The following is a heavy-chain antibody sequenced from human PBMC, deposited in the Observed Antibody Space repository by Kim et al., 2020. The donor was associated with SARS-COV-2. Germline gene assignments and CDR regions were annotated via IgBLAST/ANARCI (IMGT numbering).Heavy chain of an antibody. J-gene: IGHJ3*02. V-gene: IGHV1-2*06. D-gene: IGHD3-9*01. CDR2: INPNSGGT. CDR1: GYTFTGYY. CDR3: ARPLHYDILTGYLHALDI. Sequence: ASVKVSCKASGYTFTGYYMHWVRQAPGQGLEWMGRINPNSGGTNYAQKFQGRVTMTRDTSISTAYMELSRLRSDDTAVYYCARPLHYDILTGYLHALDIWGHGTMVSASS.